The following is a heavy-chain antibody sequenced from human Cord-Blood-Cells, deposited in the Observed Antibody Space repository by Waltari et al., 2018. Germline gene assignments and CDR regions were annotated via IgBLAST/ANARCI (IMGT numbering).Heavy chain of an antibody. J-gene: IGHJ3*02. CDR1: GYTFISYA. D-gene: IGHD1-1*01. V-gene: IGHV1-3*01. Sequence: QVQLVQSGAEVKKPGASVKVSCKASGYTFISYAMHWVRQAPGQRLEWMGCINAGNGNTKYSQKFQGRVTITRDTSDSTAYMELSSLRSEDTAVYYCARGRSWNDVAFDIWGQGTMVTVSS. CDR3: ARGRSWNDVAFDI. CDR2: INAGNGNT.